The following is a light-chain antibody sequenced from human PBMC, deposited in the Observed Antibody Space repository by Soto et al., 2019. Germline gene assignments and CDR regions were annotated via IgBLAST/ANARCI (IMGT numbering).Light chain of an antibody. J-gene: IGLJ2*01. CDR1: SSDVGGYNY. CDR3: SSYAGSNKV. Sequence: QSALTQPPSASGSPGQSVTISCTGTSSDVGGYNYVSWYQQHPGKAPKLMIYEVSKRPSGVPDRFSGSKSGNTGSLTVSGLQAEDEADYYCSSYAGSNKVFGGGTQQTVL. V-gene: IGLV2-8*01. CDR2: EVS.